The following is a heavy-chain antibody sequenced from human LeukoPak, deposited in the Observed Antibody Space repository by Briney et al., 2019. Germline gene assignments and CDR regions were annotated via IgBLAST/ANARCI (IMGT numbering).Heavy chain of an antibody. Sequence: SETLSLTCTVSGGSISSYYWSWIRQPPGKGLEWIGYIYYSGSTNYNPSLKSRVTISVDTSKNQFSLKLSSVTAADTAVYYCARLGTYGDYPNPYYYYYYYMDVWGQRDHGHRLL. CDR2: IYYSGST. CDR1: GGSISSYY. J-gene: IGHJ6*03. CDR3: ARLGTYGDYPNPYYYYYYYMDV. D-gene: IGHD4-17*01. V-gene: IGHV4-59*01.